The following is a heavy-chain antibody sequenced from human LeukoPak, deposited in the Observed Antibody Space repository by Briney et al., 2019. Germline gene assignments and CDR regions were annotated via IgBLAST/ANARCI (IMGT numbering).Heavy chain of an antibody. CDR1: GYTFTSYY. V-gene: IGHV1-46*03. D-gene: IGHD3-3*01. Sequence: ASVKVSCKASGYTFTSYYMHWVRQAPGQGLEWMGIINPSGGSTSYAQKFQGRVTMTRDTSTSTVYMELSSLRSEDTAVYYCARADYDLWSGYGGGDYMDVWGKGTTVTVSS. CDR2: INPSGGST. J-gene: IGHJ6*03. CDR3: ARADYDLWSGYGGGDYMDV.